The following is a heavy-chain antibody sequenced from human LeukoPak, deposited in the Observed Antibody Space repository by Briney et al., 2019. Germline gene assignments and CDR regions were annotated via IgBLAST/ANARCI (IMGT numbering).Heavy chain of an antibody. CDR3: AKGSLGSCRGVICYSLDY. CDR1: GFTFNIYW. D-gene: IGHD2-15*01. J-gene: IGHJ4*02. CDR2: INSDGSST. V-gene: IGHV3-74*01. Sequence: PGGSLRLSCAASGFTFNIYWVHWVRQAPGKGLVWVSRINSDGSSTIYADSVKGRFTISRDNAKDTVYLQMNSLRAEDTATYYCAKGSLGSCRGVICYSLDYWGQGSLVTVSS.